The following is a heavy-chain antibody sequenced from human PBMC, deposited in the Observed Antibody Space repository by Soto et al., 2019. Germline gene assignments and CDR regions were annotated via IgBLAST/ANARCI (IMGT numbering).Heavy chain of an antibody. Sequence: PGGSLRLSCAASGFTFTNAWMNWVRQAPGKGLEWVGRIKSKTDGGTTDYAAPVKGRFTILRDASINTLYVQMNSLTTEDTAVYYCTTAPSYYYDSSGHFYDGWFHRGQGTLGTGSS. CDR1: GFTFTNAW. CDR2: IKSKTDGGTT. D-gene: IGHD3-22*01. J-gene: IGHJ4*02. CDR3: TTAPSYYYDSSGHFYDGWFH. V-gene: IGHV3-15*01.